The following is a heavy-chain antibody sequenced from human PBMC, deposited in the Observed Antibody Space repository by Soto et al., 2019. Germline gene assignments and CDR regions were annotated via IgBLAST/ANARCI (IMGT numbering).Heavy chain of an antibody. CDR3: ARDKITGLFDY. Sequence: SETLSLTCAVYGGSFSGYYWTWIRQPPGTGLEWIGEINHSGSTNYNPSLKSRVTISVDTSKNQFSLKLTSVTTADTAVYYCARDKITGLFDYWGQATLVTVSS. CDR2: INHSGST. D-gene: IGHD2-8*02. J-gene: IGHJ4*02. V-gene: IGHV4-34*01. CDR1: GGSFSGYY.